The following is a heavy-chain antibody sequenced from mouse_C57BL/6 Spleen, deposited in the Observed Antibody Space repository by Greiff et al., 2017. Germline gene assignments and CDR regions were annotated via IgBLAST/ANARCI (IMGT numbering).Heavy chain of an antibody. Sequence: VQGVESGAELVRPGASVTLSCKASGYTFTDDEMHWVKQTPVHGLEWIGAIDPETGGTAYNQKFKGKAILTADKSSSTAYMELRSLTSEDSAVYYCTRGGPQAGFAYWGQGTLVTVSA. J-gene: IGHJ3*01. V-gene: IGHV1-15*01. CDR3: TRGGPQAGFAY. CDR1: GYTFTDDE. CDR2: IDPETGGT.